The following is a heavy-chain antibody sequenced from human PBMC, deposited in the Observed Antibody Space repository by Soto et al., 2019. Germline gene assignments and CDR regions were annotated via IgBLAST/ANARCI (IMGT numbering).Heavy chain of an antibody. CDR1: GGSFSGYY. D-gene: IGHD6-6*01. Sequence: SETLSLTCAVYGGSFSGYYWSWIRQPPGKGLEWIGEINHSGSTNYNPSLKSRVTISVGTSKNQFSLKLSSVTAADTAVYYCARAGIAARPAANWFDPWGQGTLVTVSS. V-gene: IGHV4-34*01. CDR2: INHSGST. CDR3: ARAGIAARPAANWFDP. J-gene: IGHJ5*02.